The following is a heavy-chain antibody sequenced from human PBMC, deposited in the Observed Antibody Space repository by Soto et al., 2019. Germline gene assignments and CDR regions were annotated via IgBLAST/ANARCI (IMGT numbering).Heavy chain of an antibody. V-gene: IGHV3-23*01. Sequence: EVQLLESGGGFVQPGESIRLSCAAYGFTFGSYDMSWGRQATGKGLEWVAAIRGRGDNTYYSDSVKGRFTISRDKSGNTQHLQMNSLRAEDTAVYFCTKDLGKGVGSVLGNWGQGIQVTVSS. CDR2: IRGRGDNT. J-gene: IGHJ4*02. CDR3: TKDLGKGVGSVLGN. D-gene: IGHD2-15*01. CDR1: GFTFGSYD.